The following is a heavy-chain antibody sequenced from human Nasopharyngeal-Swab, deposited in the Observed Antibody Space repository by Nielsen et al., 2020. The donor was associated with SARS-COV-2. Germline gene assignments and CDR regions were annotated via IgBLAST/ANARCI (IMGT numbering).Heavy chain of an antibody. Sequence: SETLSLTCAVYGGSFSGYSWSWIRQPPGKGLEWIGEINHSGSTNYNPSLKSRVTISVDTSKNQFSLKLSSVTAADTAVYYCARGGAAAGTGVWWFDPWGQGTLVTVSS. D-gene: IGHD6-13*01. J-gene: IGHJ5*02. CDR3: ARGGAAAGTGVWWFDP. CDR2: INHSGST. V-gene: IGHV4-34*01. CDR1: GGSFSGYS.